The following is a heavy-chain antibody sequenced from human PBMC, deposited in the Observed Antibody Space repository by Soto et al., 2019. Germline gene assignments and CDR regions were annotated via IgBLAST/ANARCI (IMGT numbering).Heavy chain of an antibody. CDR1: GYTFTSYG. D-gene: IGHD4-4*01. J-gene: IGHJ6*02. CDR3: ASPMTTVTTGYYYYGMDV. CDR2: ISAYNGNT. V-gene: IGHV1-18*04. Sequence: ASVKVSCKASGYTFTSYGISWVRQAPGQGLEWMGWISAYNGNTNYAQKLQGRVTMTTDTSTSTAYMELRSLRSDDTAVYYCASPMTTVTTGYYYYGMDVWGRRSTFTVSS.